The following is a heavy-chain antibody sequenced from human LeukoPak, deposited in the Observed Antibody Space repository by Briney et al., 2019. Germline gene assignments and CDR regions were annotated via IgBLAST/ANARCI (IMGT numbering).Heavy chain of an antibody. J-gene: IGHJ4*02. CDR2: IYYSGTT. V-gene: IGHV4-39*07. Sequence: SETLSLTCTVSGGSISSNGYYWGWIRQPPGKGLEWIGSIYYSGTTFDNPSLKSRVTISIDKSRNQLSLKLSSVIAADTAVYYCAGERGEEYSSGWYKRNYFDNWGQGIRVTVSS. D-gene: IGHD6-19*01. CDR3: AGERGEEYSSGWYKRNYFDN. CDR1: GGSISSNGYY.